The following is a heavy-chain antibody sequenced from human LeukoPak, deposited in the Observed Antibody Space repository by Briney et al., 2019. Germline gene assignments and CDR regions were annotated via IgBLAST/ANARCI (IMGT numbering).Heavy chain of an antibody. D-gene: IGHD4-23*01. V-gene: IGHV1-3*01. CDR3: ARATTVVDPFDY. Sequence: ASVTVSCTASGYTITSYAMHWVRQAPGQRLEWMGWTNAGNGNTKYSQKFQGRVTITRDTSASTAYLELSSLRSEDTAVYCCARATTVVDPFDYWGQGTLVTVSS. CDR1: GYTITSYA. CDR2: TNAGNGNT. J-gene: IGHJ4*02.